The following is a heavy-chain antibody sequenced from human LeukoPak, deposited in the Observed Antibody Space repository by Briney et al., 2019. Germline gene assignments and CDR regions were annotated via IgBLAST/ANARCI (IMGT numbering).Heavy chain of an antibody. CDR3: ARHEAGISWNPFDY. CDR1: GGSISSYY. D-gene: IGHD6-13*01. V-gene: IGHV4-59*08. Sequence: SETLSLTCTVSGGSISSYYWSWIRQPPGKGLEWIGYIYYSGSNNYNPSLKSRVTISVDQSKNQFPLKLSHVTAADTAGDYCARHEAGISWNPFDYWGQETLVTVSS. J-gene: IGHJ4*02. CDR2: IYYSGSN.